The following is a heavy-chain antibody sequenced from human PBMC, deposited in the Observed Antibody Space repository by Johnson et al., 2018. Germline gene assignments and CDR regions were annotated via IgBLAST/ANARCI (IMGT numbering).Heavy chain of an antibody. CDR3: AKDIEAVAGTDPQGYYYYMDV. CDR2: ISWNRGSI. CDR1: GFTFDDYA. J-gene: IGHJ6*03. V-gene: IGHV3-9*01. Sequence: VQLVQSGGGLVQHGRSLRLSCAASGFTFDDYAMHGVRQAPGKGLEWVSGISWNRGSIGYADSVKGRFTISRDNAKNSLYLQINSLKAEDTALYYCAKDIEAVAGTDPQGYYYYMDVWGKGTTVTVSS. D-gene: IGHD6-19*01.